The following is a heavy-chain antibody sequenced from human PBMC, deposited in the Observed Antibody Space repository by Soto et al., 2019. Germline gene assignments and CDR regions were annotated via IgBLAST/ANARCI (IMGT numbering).Heavy chain of an antibody. CDR3: ARDLRFRGFYGMDV. CDR1: GGPISSGGYY. Sequence: QVQLQESGPGLVKPSQTLSLTCTASGGPISSGGYYWSWIRQHPGKGLEWIGYIYYIGSTYYNPSLKSRVTISVDTSKNQFSLKLSSVTAADTAVYYCARDLRFRGFYGMDVWGQGTTVTVSS. V-gene: IGHV4-31*03. CDR2: IYYIGST. J-gene: IGHJ6*02. D-gene: IGHD3-10*01.